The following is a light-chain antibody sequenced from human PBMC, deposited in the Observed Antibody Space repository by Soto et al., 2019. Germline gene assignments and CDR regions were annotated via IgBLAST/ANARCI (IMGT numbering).Light chain of an antibody. CDR2: EVR. V-gene: IGLV2-14*01. J-gene: IGLJ3*02. CDR1: NRNVGSYNL. Sequence: QSVLTQPASVSGSPGQSITIACTGTNRNVGSYNLVSWYQQRPGEAPKLIISEVRNRPSGISYRFTGSKSGNTASLNISGRQAEDEADYYCSSYTTTSTLVFGGGTKRPS. CDR3: SSYTTTSTLV.